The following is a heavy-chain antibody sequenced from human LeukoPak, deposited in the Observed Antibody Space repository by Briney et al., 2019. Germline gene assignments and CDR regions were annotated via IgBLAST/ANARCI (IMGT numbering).Heavy chain of an antibody. V-gene: IGHV3-9*01. Sequence: PGGSLRLSCAASGFSFAEATMHWVRQVPGKGLEWVSGINWNSGTMGYADSVKGRFTVSRDNAKNSLYLQMNSLKTEDTALYYCAKDPYMDAWGKGTTVTVSS. CDR3: AKDPYMDA. CDR1: GFSFAEAT. J-gene: IGHJ6*03. CDR2: INWNSGTM.